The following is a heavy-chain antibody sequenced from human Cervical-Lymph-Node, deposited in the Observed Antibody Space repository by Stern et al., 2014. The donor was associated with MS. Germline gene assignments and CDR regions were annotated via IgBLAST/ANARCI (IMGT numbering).Heavy chain of an antibody. CDR3: ARQRYFDY. CDR2: IFPGGPDI. CDR1: GYTFTSYW. Sequence: EVQLVESGPEVKRPGESLKISCQASGYTFTSYWIGWVRQMPGKGLEWIAIIFPGGPDIRYSPSFQGQVTISADKSSSPAYLKWNNRKASDTAIYYCARQRYFDYWGQGTLVTVSS. V-gene: IGHV5-51*01. J-gene: IGHJ4*02.